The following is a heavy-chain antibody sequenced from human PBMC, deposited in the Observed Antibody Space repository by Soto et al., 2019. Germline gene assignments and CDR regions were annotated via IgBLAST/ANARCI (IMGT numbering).Heavy chain of an antibody. CDR3: AREITGTTSVYYGMDV. J-gene: IGHJ6*02. D-gene: IGHD1-7*01. CDR2: INPNSGGT. Sequence: ASVKVSCKASGYTFTGYYMHWVRQAPGQGLEWMGWINPNSGGTNYAQKFQGWVTMTRDTSISTAYMELSRLRSDDTAVYYCAREITGTTSVYYGMDVWGQGTTVTVSS. CDR1: GYTFTGYY. V-gene: IGHV1-2*04.